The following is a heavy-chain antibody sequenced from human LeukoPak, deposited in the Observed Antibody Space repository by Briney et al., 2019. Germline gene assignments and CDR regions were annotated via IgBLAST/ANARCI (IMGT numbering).Heavy chain of an antibody. CDR2: INWNGGST. D-gene: IGHD3-10*01. Sequence: PGGSLRLSCAASGFTFRNYGMSWVRQAPGKGLEWVSGINWNGGSTGYADSVKGRFTISRDNAKNSLYLQMNSLRAEDTALYYCARHMVRGVMPGAWGQGTLVTVSS. CDR3: ARHMVRGVMPGA. J-gene: IGHJ4*02. CDR1: GFTFRNYG. V-gene: IGHV3-20*04.